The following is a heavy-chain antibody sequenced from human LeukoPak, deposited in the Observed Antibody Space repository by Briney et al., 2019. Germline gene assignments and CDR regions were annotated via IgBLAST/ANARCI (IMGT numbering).Heavy chain of an antibody. CDR2: IYPGECDT. CDR3: ARLAQLEFPVHDY. CDR1: GYSFTSYW. Sequence: GESLKLSCKGSGYSFTSYWIGWGGQMPGEGLEWMGIIYPGECDTIYSPSFQGKVTISADKSISTAYLQWSSLKASDTAMYYCARLAQLEFPVHDYWGQGTLVTVSS. D-gene: IGHD6-6*01. J-gene: IGHJ4*02. V-gene: IGHV5-51*03.